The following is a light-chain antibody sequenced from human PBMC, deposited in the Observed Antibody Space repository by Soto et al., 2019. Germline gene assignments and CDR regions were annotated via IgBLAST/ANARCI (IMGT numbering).Light chain of an antibody. CDR1: SSDIGAYTL. V-gene: IGLV2-14*02. CDR2: QVS. Sequence: QSALTQPASVSGSPGQSITISCTGTSSDIGAYTLVSWYQQHPGKAPKLIIYQVSNRPSGVSDRFSASKSGNTASLTISGLQTEDEADYYCTSYTSRSTLVFGGGTKLTVL. CDR3: TSYTSRSTLV. J-gene: IGLJ2*01.